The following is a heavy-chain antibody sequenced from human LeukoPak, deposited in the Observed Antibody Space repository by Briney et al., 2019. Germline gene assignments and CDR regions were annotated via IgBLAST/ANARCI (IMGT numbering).Heavy chain of an antibody. CDR2: ISSSSSYI. CDR3: ARIGARGGIDP. V-gene: IGHV3-21*06. CDR1: GFTFSSYT. D-gene: IGHD3-16*01. Sequence: PGGSLRLSCAASGFTFSSYTMNWVRQAPGKGLEWVSSISSSSSYIYYADSVKGRFTISRDNAKNSLYLQMNSLRAEDRAVYYCARIGARGGIDPWGQGTLVTVSS. J-gene: IGHJ5*02.